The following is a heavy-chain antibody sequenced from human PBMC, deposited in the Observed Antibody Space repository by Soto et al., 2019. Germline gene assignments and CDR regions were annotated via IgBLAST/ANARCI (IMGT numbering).Heavy chain of an antibody. CDR3: ARHRSDFWFEP. Sequence: QLQLQESGPGLVKPSETLSLTCSVSGGSISSSSYFWGWIRQPPGKGLEWIGSIYYSGSTYDNPSLKRRVPVSGDTSKSPFSLKLSSVTAADTAVYYCARHRSDFWFEPWGQGTLVTVSS. CDR1: GGSISSSSYF. V-gene: IGHV4-39*01. D-gene: IGHD2-21*02. J-gene: IGHJ5*02. CDR2: IYYSGST.